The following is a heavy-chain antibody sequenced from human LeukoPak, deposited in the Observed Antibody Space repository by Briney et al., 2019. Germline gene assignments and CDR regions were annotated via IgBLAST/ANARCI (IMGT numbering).Heavy chain of an antibody. V-gene: IGHV3-11*04. J-gene: IGHJ4*02. CDR2: ISSSGRTI. D-gene: IGHD1-1*01. Sequence: PGGSLRLSCAASGFTFSDYYMNWIRQAPEKGLEWVSYISSSGRTIYYGDSVKGRFTISRDNAKNSLYLQMNSLRAEDTAVYYCARGWPRTTYYFDYWGQGTLVTVSS. CDR1: GFTFSDYY. CDR3: ARGWPRTTYYFDY.